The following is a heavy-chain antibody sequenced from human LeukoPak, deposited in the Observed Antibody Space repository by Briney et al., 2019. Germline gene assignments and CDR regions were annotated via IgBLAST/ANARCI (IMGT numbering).Heavy chain of an antibody. Sequence: GASVKVSCKASGGTFSSYAISWVGQAPGQGLEWMGRIIPIFGTANYAQKFQGRVTITTDESTSTAYMELSSLRSEDTAVYYCARDVSFLDYYFDYWGQGTLVTVSS. CDR2: IIPIFGTA. CDR1: GGTFSSYA. V-gene: IGHV1-69*05. CDR3: ARDVSFLDYYFDY. J-gene: IGHJ4*02. D-gene: IGHD3-9*01.